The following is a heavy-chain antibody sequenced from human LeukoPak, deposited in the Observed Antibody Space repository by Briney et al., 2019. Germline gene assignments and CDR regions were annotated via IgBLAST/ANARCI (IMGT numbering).Heavy chain of an antibody. J-gene: IGHJ3*02. CDR2: IIPIFGTA. CDR1: GRAFSSYA. D-gene: IGHD2-15*01. CDR3: ARYCSGGSCYDAFDI. Sequence: SVKVPCKASGRAFSSYAISWVRQAPGQGLEWLGRIIPIFGTANYAQKFQGRVTITMDESTSTAYMELSSLRSEDTAVYYCARYCSGGSCYDAFDIWGQGTMVTVSS. V-gene: IGHV1-69*05.